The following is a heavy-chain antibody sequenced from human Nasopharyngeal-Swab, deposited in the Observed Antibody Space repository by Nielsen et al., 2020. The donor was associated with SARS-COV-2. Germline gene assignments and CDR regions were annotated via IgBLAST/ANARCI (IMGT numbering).Heavy chain of an antibody. D-gene: IGHD5-12*01. CDR2: ISGSDYTT. CDR3: AKDRDSGDDSDDYYHYYGMDV. Sequence: GESLKISCAASGFTFRSYAISWVRQAPGKGLEWVSVISGSDYTTYYADSVKGRFTISRDNSKNTVNLQMNSLRVEDTAMYYCAKDRDSGDDSDDYYHYYGMDVWGQGTTVTVSS. V-gene: IGHV3-23*01. CDR1: GFTFRSYA. J-gene: IGHJ6*02.